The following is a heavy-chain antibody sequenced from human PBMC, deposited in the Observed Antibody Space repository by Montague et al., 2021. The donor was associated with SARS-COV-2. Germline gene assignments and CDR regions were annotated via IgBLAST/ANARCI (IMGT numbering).Heavy chain of an antibody. CDR3: ARTFGSGNYPDAFDF. V-gene: IGHV2-70*11. Sequence: PALVKPTQTLTLTCTFSGFSLTSSGMCVSWIRQPPGKALEWLARIDWDDDKYYTTSLRSRLAIPKDTSRNRVVLTMTNVDPLDTATYYCARTFGSGNYPDAFDFWGQGTMVTVSS. J-gene: IGHJ3*01. CDR1: GFSLTSSGMC. CDR2: IDWDDDK. D-gene: IGHD3-10*01.